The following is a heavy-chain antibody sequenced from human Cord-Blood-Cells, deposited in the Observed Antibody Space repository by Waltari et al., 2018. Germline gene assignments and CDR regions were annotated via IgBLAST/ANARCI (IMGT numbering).Heavy chain of an antibody. CDR1: GGSISSRNW. CDR2: IYHGGST. CDR3: ARADIRIMVRGVIDP. J-gene: IGHJ5*02. Sequence: QVQMQESGSGLVKPSGTLSLTCAVSGGSISSRNWCSWSRQPPGKGLEWTGEIYHGGSTNYNPSLKSRVTISVDKSKNQFSLKLSSVTAADTAVYYCARADIRIMVRGVIDPWGQGTLVTVSS. V-gene: IGHV4-4*02. D-gene: IGHD3-10*01.